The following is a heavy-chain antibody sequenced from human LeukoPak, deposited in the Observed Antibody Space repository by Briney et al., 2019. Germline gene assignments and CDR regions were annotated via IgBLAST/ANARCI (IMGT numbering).Heavy chain of an antibody. V-gene: IGHV5-51*01. Sequence: AESLKISCKASEYILFTHWIGWVRQLPGKGLEWMGIIYLRDCHIKYSPSFQSQVTISADSSLNSAQLQWSSLKASDGAIYFCTGTKDGNFHWDSWGEGTLVTVSS. CDR3: TGTKDGNFHWDS. J-gene: IGHJ4*02. D-gene: IGHD3-9*01. CDR2: IYLRDCHI. CDR1: EYILFTHW.